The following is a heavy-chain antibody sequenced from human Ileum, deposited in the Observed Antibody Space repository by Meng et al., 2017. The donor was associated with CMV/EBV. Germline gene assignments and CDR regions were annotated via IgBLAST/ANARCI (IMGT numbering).Heavy chain of an antibody. CDR3: VRDTPHGRFDP. CDR1: GFTFNNYW. Sequence: GGSLRLSCAASGFTFNNYWMHWVRQAPGRGLVWLSRIDNDGSDTIYADSVKGRFTVSRDNARNTLYLQMNNLRDEDTAVYYCVRDTPHGRFDPWGQGTRVTGSS. CDR2: IDNDGSDT. J-gene: IGHJ5*02. D-gene: IGHD2-15*01. V-gene: IGHV3-74*01.